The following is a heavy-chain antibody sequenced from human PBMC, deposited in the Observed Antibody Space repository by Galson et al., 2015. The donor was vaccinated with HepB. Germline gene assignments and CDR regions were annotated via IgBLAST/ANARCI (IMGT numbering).Heavy chain of an antibody. CDR1: GFTFSGSA. Sequence: SLRLSCAASGFTFSGSAIHWVRQASGKGLEWIGRIRSKANNYATAYAASVKGRFTISRDDSKNTAYLQMNSLKTDDTAVYYCTRSGYSGYDTTRSVSSIIVKNYGMDVWGQGTTVTVSS. CDR2: IRSKANNYAT. CDR3: TRSGYSGYDTTRSVSSIIVKNYGMDV. J-gene: IGHJ6*02. D-gene: IGHD5-12*01. V-gene: IGHV3-73*01.